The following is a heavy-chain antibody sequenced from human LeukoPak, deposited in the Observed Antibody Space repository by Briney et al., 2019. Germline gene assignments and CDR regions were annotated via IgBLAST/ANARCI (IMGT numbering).Heavy chain of an antibody. D-gene: IGHD3-10*01. CDR3: ASIRLWFDSNWFDP. CDR1: GFTFSTYG. J-gene: IGHJ5*02. CDR2: IRYDGSNK. Sequence: GGSLRLSCAASGFTFSTYGMHWVRQAPGKGLEWVAFIRYDGSNKYYADSVKGRFTISRDNSKNTLYLQMNSLRAEDTAVYYCASIRLWFDSNWFDPWGQGTLVTVSS. V-gene: IGHV3-30*02.